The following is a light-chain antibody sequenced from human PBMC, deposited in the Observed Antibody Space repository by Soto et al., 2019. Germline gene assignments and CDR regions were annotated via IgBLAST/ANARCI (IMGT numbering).Light chain of an antibody. V-gene: IGKV1-39*01. CDR1: QSITTH. CDR3: QQSYSTPTPPT. CDR2: AAS. J-gene: IGKJ2*01. Sequence: DIQMTQSPSARYASVGDRVTMTCRASQSITTHVNWYQQKPGKAPKLLIYAASILQSGVPSRFSGSGSGTDFTLTISSLQPEDFATYFCQQSYSTPTPPTFGQGTKVEIK.